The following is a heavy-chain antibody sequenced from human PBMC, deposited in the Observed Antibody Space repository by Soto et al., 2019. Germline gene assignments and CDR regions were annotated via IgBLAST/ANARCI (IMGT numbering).Heavy chain of an antibody. CDR2: IYYSGST. CDR1: GGSISSYY. J-gene: IGHJ4*02. Sequence: SETLSVTYTVSGGSISSYYWSWIRQPRGKGLEWIGYIYYSGSTNYNPSLKSRVTISVDTSKNQFSLKLSSVTAADTAVYYCARRNAGRYFDRLRDAFDYWGQGTLVTVSS. CDR3: ARRNAGRYFDRLRDAFDY. D-gene: IGHD3-9*01. V-gene: IGHV4-59*08.